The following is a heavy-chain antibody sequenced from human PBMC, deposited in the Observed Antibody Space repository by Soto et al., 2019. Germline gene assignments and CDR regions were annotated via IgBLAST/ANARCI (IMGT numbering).Heavy chain of an antibody. CDR1: GFTFSSYD. D-gene: IGHD6-6*01. CDR2: IWYDGSNK. J-gene: IGHJ4*02. CDR3: ARDRKGIYSSSSNFDS. V-gene: IGHV3-33*01. Sequence: XGSLRLSCSAAGFTFSSYDLHWVRQAPGRGLEWVAVIWYDGSNKYYADSVKGRFTISRDNSKNTLYLQMNSLRAEDTAVYYCARDRKGIYSSSSNFDSWGQGSLVTVSS.